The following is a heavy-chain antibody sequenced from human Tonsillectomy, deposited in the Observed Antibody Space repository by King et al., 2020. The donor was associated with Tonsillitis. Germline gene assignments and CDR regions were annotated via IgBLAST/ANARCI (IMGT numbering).Heavy chain of an antibody. D-gene: IGHD6-6*01. CDR2: ISYDGSNK. V-gene: IGHV3-30*04. J-gene: IGHJ4*02. Sequence: VQLVESGGGVVQPGRSLRLSCAASGFTFTTYAMHWVRQAPGKGLEWVAVISYDGSNKYYADSVKGRFTISRDNSRNTLYLQMNSLRAEDTAVYYCARGGQVGSSSVIIDYWGQGTLVTVSS. CDR3: ARGGQVGSSSVIIDY. CDR1: GFTFTTYA.